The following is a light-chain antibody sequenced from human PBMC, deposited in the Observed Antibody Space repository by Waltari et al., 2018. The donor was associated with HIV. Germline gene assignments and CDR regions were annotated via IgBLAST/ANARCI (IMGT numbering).Light chain of an antibody. J-gene: IGKJ1*01. CDR3: QQYDSYSWT. V-gene: IGKV1-5*03. Sequence: IQITQSPSTLSASVGDRVTITCRASQSISSWLAWYQQKPGKAPKVLLYKASSLESGVPSRFSGSGSGTEFTLTISSLQSDDFATYYCQQYDSYSWTFGQGTKVEIK. CDR1: QSISSW. CDR2: KAS.